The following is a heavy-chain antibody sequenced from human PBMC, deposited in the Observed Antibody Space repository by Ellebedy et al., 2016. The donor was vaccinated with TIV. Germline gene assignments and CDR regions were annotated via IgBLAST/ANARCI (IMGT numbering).Heavy chain of an antibody. CDR3: VKGAWLDD. J-gene: IGHJ4*02. CDR2: IKQDGSEN. D-gene: IGHD1-26*01. V-gene: IGHV3-7*03. CDR1: GFTFVSYW. Sequence: GGSLRLSXEASGFTFVSYWMNWVRLAPGKGLEWVANIKQDGSENNYGDSVKGRFTISRDNSKNILYLQMNSLRVEDTAVYYCVKGAWLDDWGQGTLVTVSS.